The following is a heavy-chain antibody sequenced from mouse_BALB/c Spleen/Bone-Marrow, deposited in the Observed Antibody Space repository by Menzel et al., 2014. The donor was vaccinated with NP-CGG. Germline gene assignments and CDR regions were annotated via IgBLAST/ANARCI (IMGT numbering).Heavy chain of an antibody. J-gene: IGHJ4*01. CDR1: GFSLSSYG. Sequence: VMLVESGPGLVAPSQSLSITCTVSGFSLSSYGVHWVRQSPGKGLEWLVVIWSDGTTTYNSALKSRLSISKDNSKNQVFLKMNSLQTDDTAIYYCARYGNYAVDYWGQGTSVTVSS. CDR3: ARYGNYAVDY. D-gene: IGHD2-1*01. CDR2: IWSDGTT. V-gene: IGHV2-6*02.